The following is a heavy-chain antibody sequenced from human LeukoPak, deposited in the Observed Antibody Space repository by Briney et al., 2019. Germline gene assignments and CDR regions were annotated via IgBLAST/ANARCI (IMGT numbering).Heavy chain of an antibody. CDR1: GFTFSSYG. Sequence: GGTLRLSCAASGFTFSSYGMSWVRQAPGKGLEWVSYISSSSSTIYYADSVKGRFTISRDNAKNSLYLQMNSLRAEDTAVYYCARIMGGNSYWGQGSLVTVSS. V-gene: IGHV3-48*01. CDR3: ARIMGGNSY. CDR2: ISSSSSTI. J-gene: IGHJ4*02. D-gene: IGHD1-7*01.